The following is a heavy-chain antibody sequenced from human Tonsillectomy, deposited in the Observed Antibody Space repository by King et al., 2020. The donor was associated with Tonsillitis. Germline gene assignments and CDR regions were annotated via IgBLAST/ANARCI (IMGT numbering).Heavy chain of an antibody. V-gene: IGHV3-48*02. CDR2: ISLSGSTI. D-gene: IGHD3-22*01. Sequence: VQLVESGGGLVQPGGSLRLSCAASGFTFSNYNMNWVRQAPGKGLEWISYISLSGSTIYQSDAVKGRFIISRVNGKNSLFLQMNSLRDEDTAVYFCAREGKRDYYDFDYWGQGTLVTVSS. CDR1: GFTFSNYN. CDR3: AREGKRDYYDFDY. J-gene: IGHJ4*02.